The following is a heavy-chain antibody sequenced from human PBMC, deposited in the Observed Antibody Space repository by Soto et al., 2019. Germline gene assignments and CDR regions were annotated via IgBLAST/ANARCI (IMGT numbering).Heavy chain of an antibody. CDR1: RYIFTAYF. J-gene: IGHJ5*02. Sequence: QVQLVQAGAEVKKTGASVKVSCKAPRYIFTAYFMHWVRQAPGQGLEWMGWINPNNGATHYGLSFQGRVTMTRDTSISTAYMELSSRRSDDTAVDYCAPHDPGARFDPWGQGTLVIVSS. D-gene: IGHD1-1*01. V-gene: IGHV1-2*02. CDR3: APHDPGARFDP. CDR2: INPNNGAT.